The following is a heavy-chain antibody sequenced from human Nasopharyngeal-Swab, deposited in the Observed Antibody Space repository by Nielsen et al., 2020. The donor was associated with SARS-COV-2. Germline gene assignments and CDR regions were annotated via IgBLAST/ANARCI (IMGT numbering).Heavy chain of an antibody. CDR2: ISSSSGYI. V-gene: IGHV3-21*01. D-gene: IGHD6-13*01. J-gene: IGHJ4*02. Sequence: VRQAPGKGLEWVSSISSSSGYIYYADSVKGRFTISRDNAKNSLYLQMNSLRAEDTAVYYCARDRGSSWPNFDYWGQGTLVTVSS. CDR3: ARDRGSSWPNFDY.